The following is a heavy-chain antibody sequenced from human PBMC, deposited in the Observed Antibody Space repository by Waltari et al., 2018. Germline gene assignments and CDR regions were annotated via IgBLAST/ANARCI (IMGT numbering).Heavy chain of an antibody. D-gene: IGHD7-27*01. CDR2: IRNDDNRE. J-gene: IGHJ4*02. CDR1: GFHPRDYP. V-gene: IGHV3-11*01. CDR3: VRVNWGPDY. Sequence: QVQLVESGGGLVKPEGSLRLSCAASGFHPRDYPMSWVRQTPGKGLEWISYIRNDDNREYYADSVKGRFTISRDNAKNSLYLQMNSLRVEDTAVYYCVRVNWGPDYWGQGTLVTVSA.